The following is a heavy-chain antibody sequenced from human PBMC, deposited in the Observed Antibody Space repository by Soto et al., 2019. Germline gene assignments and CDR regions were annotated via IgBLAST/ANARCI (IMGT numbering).Heavy chain of an antibody. CDR3: ARSPLHLTLFDY. Sequence: ETLSLTCTVSGGSISSSSYYWGWIRQPPGKGLEWIGSIYYSGSTYYNPSLKSRVTISVDTSKNQFSLKLSSVTAADTAVYYCARSPLHLTLFDYWGQGTLVTVSS. CDR2: IYYSGST. D-gene: IGHD7-27*01. V-gene: IGHV4-39*01. J-gene: IGHJ4*02. CDR1: GGSISSSSYY.